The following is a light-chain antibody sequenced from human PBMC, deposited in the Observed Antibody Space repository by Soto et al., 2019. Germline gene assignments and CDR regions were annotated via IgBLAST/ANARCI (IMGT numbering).Light chain of an antibody. V-gene: IGKV3-15*01. CDR2: GAS. J-gene: IGKJ2*01. CDR3: QQYNNWPHT. CDR1: QSVSSN. Sequence: EIVMTQSPATLSVSPGERATLSCRASQSVSSNLAWYQQKPGQAPRLLIYGASTRATGIPARFSGSGSGKEFTLIISSLQSEDFAVYYCQQYNNWPHTFGQGTKLEIK.